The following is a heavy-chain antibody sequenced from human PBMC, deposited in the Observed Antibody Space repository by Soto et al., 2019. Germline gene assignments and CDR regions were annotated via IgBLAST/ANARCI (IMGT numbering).Heavy chain of an antibody. J-gene: IGHJ4*02. V-gene: IGHV4-34*01. CDR3: AADYYSSGYYGY. CDR1: GGSFSGYY. CDR2: INHSGST. D-gene: IGHD3-22*01. Sequence: KTSETLSLTCAVYGGSFSGYYWSWIRQPPGKGLEWIGEINHSGSTNYNPSLKSRVTISVDTSKNQFSLKLSSVTAADTAVYYCAADYYSSGYYGYWGQGTLVTVSS.